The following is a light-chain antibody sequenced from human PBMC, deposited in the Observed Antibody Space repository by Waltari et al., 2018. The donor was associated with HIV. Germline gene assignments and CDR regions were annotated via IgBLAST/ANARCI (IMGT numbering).Light chain of an antibody. Sequence: QSVLTQPPSASGTPGQRFTISCSGASSNIGSHFVSLYHHVAGTTPKLLIFRNNKRPSGVPDRFSGSKSGTSASLSISGLRPEDEADYYCATWDDSSSGSWVFGGGTKVTVL. CDR2: RNN. CDR1: SSNIGSHF. J-gene: IGLJ3*02. V-gene: IGLV1-47*01. CDR3: ATWDDSSSGSWV.